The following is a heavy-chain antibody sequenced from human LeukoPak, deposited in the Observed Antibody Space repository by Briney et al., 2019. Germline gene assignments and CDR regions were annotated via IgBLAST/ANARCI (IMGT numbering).Heavy chain of an antibody. V-gene: IGHV1-18*01. J-gene: IGHJ6*02. Sequence: AAVKVSCKASGYTFTSYGISWVRQAPGQGLEWMGWISAYNGNTNYAQKLQGRVTMTTDTSTSTAYMELRSLRSDDTDVYYCARAHYYDSSGYYYDPYYYYYYGMDVWGQGTTVTVSS. CDR3: ARAHYYDSSGYYYDPYYYYYYGMDV. D-gene: IGHD3-22*01. CDR1: GYTFTSYG. CDR2: ISAYNGNT.